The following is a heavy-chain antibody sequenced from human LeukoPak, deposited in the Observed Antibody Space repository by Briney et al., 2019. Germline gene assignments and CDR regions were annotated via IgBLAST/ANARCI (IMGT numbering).Heavy chain of an antibody. D-gene: IGHD3-10*01. V-gene: IGHV3-33*01. CDR1: GFTFSTYG. J-gene: IGHJ2*01. CDR2: IWYDGSSK. CDR3: ARDGSGSYYAPLYWYFDL. Sequence: GGSLRLSCAASGFTFSTYGMHWVRQAPGKGLEWVTVIWYDGSSKYYADSVKGRFTISRDNSRNTLYLQMDSLRAEDTAVYYCARDGSGSYYAPLYWYFDLRGRGTLVTVSS.